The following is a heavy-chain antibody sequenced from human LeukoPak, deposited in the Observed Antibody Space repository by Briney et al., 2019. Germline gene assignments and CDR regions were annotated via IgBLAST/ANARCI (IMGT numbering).Heavy chain of an antibody. Sequence: GPVKVSCKAFGYTFTNYDINWVRQATGQGLEGMGWMNPNSGNTGYAQKFEGRVTMTSNTSISTAYMELSSLKSEDTAVYYCVRGVVVVAATLGSLKIWFDPWGQGTLVTVSS. V-gene: IGHV1-8*01. J-gene: IGHJ5*02. CDR1: GYTFTNYD. D-gene: IGHD2-15*01. CDR3: VRGVVVVAATLGSLKIWFDP. CDR2: MNPNSGNT.